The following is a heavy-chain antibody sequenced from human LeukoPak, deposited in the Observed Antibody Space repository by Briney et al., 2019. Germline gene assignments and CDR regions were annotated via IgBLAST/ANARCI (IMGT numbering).Heavy chain of an antibody. J-gene: IGHJ3*02. CDR3: ARGWLGGKAFDI. CDR2: IYYSGST. CDR1: GGSISSSSYY. V-gene: IGHV4-39*07. Sequence: SETLSLTCTVSGGSISSSSYYWGWIRQPPGKGLEWIGSIYYSGSTYYNPSLKSRVTISVDTSKNQFSLKLSSVTAADTAVYYCARGWLGGKAFDIWGQGTMVTVSS. D-gene: IGHD6-19*01.